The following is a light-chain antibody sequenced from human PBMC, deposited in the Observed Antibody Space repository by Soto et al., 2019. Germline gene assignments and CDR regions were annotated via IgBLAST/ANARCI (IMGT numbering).Light chain of an antibody. CDR1: SSNSGAGYD. Sequence: QSVLTQPPSVTGDPGQRVTISCTGSSSNSGAGYDVHWYQQLPGTAPKLLIYANSNRPSGVPDRFSGSRSGTSASLAITGLQAEDEADYYCQSYDTSLSVVFGGGTKLTVL. V-gene: IGLV1-40*01. J-gene: IGLJ2*01. CDR2: ANS. CDR3: QSYDTSLSVV.